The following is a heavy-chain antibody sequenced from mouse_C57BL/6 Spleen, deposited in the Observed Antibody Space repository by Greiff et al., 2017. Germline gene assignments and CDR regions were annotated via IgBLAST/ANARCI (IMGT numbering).Heavy chain of an antibody. D-gene: IGHD2-4*01. CDR3: ARGLASSYFDCY. CDR1: GYTFTCYW. CDR2: IMPSNGGT. Sequence: VQLQQPGTELVALGAQVQLSCKASGYTFTCYWRHWVKQRPGRGLKWIGNIMPSNGGTNYNEKFKSKATLTVDNASSTAYMQLSSLTSEDSAVYSCARGLASSYFDCYWGQGTTLTVSS. V-gene: IGHV1-53*01. J-gene: IGHJ2*01.